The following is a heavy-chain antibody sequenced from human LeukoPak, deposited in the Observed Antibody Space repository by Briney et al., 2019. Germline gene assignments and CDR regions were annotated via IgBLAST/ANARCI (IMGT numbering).Heavy chain of an antibody. J-gene: IGHJ4*02. CDR1: GGSFSGYY. D-gene: IGHD4-17*01. V-gene: IGHV4-34*01. Sequence: SETLCLTCAAYGGSFSGYYWSWIRQPPGKGLEWVGAINHSGSTNYNPSHKSRVTISVDTSKNQFSLKLSSVTAADTGVYYCARAAGTVTTRGVFDYWGQGTLGTGSP. CDR2: INHSGST. CDR3: ARAAGTVTTRGVFDY.